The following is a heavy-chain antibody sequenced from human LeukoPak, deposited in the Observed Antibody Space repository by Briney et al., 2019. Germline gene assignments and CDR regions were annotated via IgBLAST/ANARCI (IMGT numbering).Heavy chain of an antibody. V-gene: IGHV3-23*01. CDR3: AKDYNSGWYFFDY. J-gene: IGHJ4*02. CDR2: ISASGGST. D-gene: IGHD3-22*01. Sequence: GGSLRLSCAASGFTFSSYAMSWVRQAPGKGLEWVSVISASGGSTYYADSVKGRFTISRDNSKNTLYLQMNSLRAEDTAVYYCAKDYNSGWYFFDYWGQGTLVTVSS. CDR1: GFTFSSYA.